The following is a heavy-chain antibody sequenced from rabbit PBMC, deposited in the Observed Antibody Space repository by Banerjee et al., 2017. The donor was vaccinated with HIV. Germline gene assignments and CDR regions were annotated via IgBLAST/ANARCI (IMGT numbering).Heavy chain of an antibody. CDR3: ARGVGNDGYAL. D-gene: IGHD6-1*01. V-gene: IGHV1S7*01. J-gene: IGHJ4*01. CDR2: IDPVFGST. Sequence: QSLEESGGDLVKPEGSLKLSCKVSGFIFSSYGMSWVRQAPGKGLEWIGYIDPVFGSTYYASWVNGRFTISSHNAQNTLYLQMTSLTAADTATYFCARGVGNDGYALWGPGTLVTVS. CDR1: GFIFSSYG.